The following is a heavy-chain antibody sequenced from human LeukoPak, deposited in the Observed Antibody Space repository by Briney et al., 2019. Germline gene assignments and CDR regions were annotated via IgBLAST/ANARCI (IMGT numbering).Heavy chain of an antibody. D-gene: IGHD4-17*01. CDR2: ISYSGST. Sequence: PSETLSLTCSVSGGSVSSDSNYWSWIRQPPGKGLEWIGYISYSGSTDYNPSLQSRVTISVDMSKNQFSLKLSSVTAADTAVYYCARGDYGDPHNPYYFDYWGQGTLVTVSS. J-gene: IGHJ4*02. CDR1: GGSVSSDSNY. CDR3: ARGDYGDPHNPYYFDY. V-gene: IGHV4-61*01.